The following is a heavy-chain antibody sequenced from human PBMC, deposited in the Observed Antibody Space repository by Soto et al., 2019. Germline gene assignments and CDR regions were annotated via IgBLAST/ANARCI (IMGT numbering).Heavy chain of an antibody. D-gene: IGHD3-22*01. J-gene: IGHJ4*02. V-gene: IGHV4-30-2*01. Sequence: PSETLSLTCAVSGGSISSGGYSWSWIRQPPGKGLEWIGYIYHSGSTYYNPSLKSRVTISVDRSKSQFSLKLSSVTAADTAVYYCARVFMYDSSGYYYFDYWGQGTLVTVSS. CDR1: GGSISSGGYS. CDR3: ARVFMYDSSGYYYFDY. CDR2: IYHSGST.